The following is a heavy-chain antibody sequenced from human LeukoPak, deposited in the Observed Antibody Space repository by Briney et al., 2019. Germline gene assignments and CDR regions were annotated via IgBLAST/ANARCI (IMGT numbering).Heavy chain of an antibody. J-gene: IGHJ4*02. CDR2: ISVGGGDT. CDR3: AKLNLGEMAYFDS. Sequence: GGSLRLSCAASGFIFSSYVTGWVRQAPGKGLEWVSSISVGGGDTFASDSVKGRFTITRENSKNTLYLQMTGLRVEDTAVYFCAKLNLGEMAYFDSWGQGTLVTVSS. V-gene: IGHV3-23*01. D-gene: IGHD3-16*01. CDR1: GFIFSSYV.